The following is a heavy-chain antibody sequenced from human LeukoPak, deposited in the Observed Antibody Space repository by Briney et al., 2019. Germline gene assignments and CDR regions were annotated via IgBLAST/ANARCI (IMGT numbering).Heavy chain of an antibody. D-gene: IGHD3-9*01. V-gene: IGHV1-18*01. CDR1: GYTFISYS. Sequence: GASVKVSCKASGYTFISYSLTWVRQAPGQGLEWMGWISPYSGNTNYAENFQDRVTLTTDTSTGTAYMELRSLRSDDTAVYYCGREQRYRPIDYWGQGTLVTVSS. CDR2: ISPYSGNT. J-gene: IGHJ4*02. CDR3: GREQRYRPIDY.